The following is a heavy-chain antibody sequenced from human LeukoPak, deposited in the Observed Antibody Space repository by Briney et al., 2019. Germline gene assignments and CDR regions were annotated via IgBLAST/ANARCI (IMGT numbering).Heavy chain of an antibody. D-gene: IGHD5-18*01. J-gene: IGHJ6*03. CDR3: AGIAAYSYGNYYYYYYMDV. CDR1: GYSFTSYW. Sequence: GESLKISCKGSGYSFTSYWIGWVRQMPGKGLEWMGIIYPGDSDTRYSPSFQGQVTISADKSISTAYLQWSSLKASDTAMYYCAGIAAYSYGNYYYYYYMDVWGKGTTVTVSS. CDR2: IYPGDSDT. V-gene: IGHV5-51*01.